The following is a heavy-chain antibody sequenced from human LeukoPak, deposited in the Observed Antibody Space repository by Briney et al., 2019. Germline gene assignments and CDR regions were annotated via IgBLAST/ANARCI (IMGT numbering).Heavy chain of an antibody. D-gene: IGHD1-26*01. J-gene: IGHJ4*02. CDR3: AKVAWELLHDY. CDR1: GFTFSSYA. V-gene: IGHV3-23*01. CDR2: IRGSGGSK. Sequence: GGSLRLSCAASGFTFSSYAMSWVRQARGKELAWVSAIRGSGGSKYYADSVKGRFTISRDNSKNTLYLQMNSLRAEDTAVYYCAKVAWELLHDYWGQGTLVTVSS.